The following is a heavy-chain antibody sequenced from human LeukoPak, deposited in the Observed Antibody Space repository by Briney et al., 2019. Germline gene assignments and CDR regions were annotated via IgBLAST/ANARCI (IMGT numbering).Heavy chain of an antibody. Sequence: PGGSLRLSCAASGFTFSSYTINCVRQAPGKGLEWVSSISSGSTNIYYADSVKGRFTISRDNAKNSLYLQMNSLRDEDTAVYYCTRGRDSGYAFDYWGQGTLVTVSS. CDR1: GFTFSSYT. V-gene: IGHV3-21*01. CDR2: ISSGSTNI. D-gene: IGHD5-12*01. CDR3: TRGRDSGYAFDY. J-gene: IGHJ4*02.